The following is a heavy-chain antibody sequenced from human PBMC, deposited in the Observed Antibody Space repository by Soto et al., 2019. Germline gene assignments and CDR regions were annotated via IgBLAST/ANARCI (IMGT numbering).Heavy chain of an antibody. D-gene: IGHD6-13*01. CDR2: ISAYNGNT. CDR1: GYTFTSYG. V-gene: IGHV1-18*01. CDR3: ARDWYSSSWYLDGYFQH. Sequence: QVQLVQSGAEVKKPGASVKVSCKASGYTFTSYGITWVRQAPGQGLEWMGWISAYNGNTNYAQKLQGRVTMTTDTSTSTAYMELRSLRSDDTAVYYCARDWYSSSWYLDGYFQHWGQGTLVTVSS. J-gene: IGHJ1*01.